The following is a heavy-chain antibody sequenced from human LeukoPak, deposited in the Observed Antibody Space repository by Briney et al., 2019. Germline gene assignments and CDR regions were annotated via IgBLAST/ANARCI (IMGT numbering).Heavy chain of an antibody. CDR3: ARDTEWEYSVPDAFDI. D-gene: IGHD1-26*01. CDR2: ISTFSGNT. J-gene: IGHJ3*02. CDR1: GYTFTSYG. V-gene: IGHV1-18*01. Sequence: ASVKVSCRASGYTFTSYGITWVRQAPGQGLEWMGWISTFSGNTNYAQKLQGRVTMTTDLSTSTAYMELRSLGSDDTAVYYCARDTEWEYSVPDAFDIWGQGTMVTVSS.